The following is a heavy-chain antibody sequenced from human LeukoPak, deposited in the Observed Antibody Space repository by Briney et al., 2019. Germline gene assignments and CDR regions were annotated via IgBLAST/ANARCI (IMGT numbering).Heavy chain of an antibody. V-gene: IGHV4-34*01. CDR1: SGSFSGYY. CDR3: ARQDTAMVAYYFDY. CDR2: INHSGST. J-gene: IGHJ4*02. Sequence: SETLSLTCAVYSGSFSGYYWSWIRQPPGKGLEWIGEINHSGSTNYNPSLKSRVTISVDTSKNQFSLKVSSVTAADTAVYYCARQDTAMVAYYFDYWGQGTLVTVSS. D-gene: IGHD5-18*01.